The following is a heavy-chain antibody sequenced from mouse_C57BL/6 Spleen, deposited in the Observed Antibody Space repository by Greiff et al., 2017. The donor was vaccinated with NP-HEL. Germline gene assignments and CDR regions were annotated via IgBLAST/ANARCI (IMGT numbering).Heavy chain of an antibody. Sequence: EVQLVESGGGLVQPKGSLKLSCAASGFSFNTYAMNWVRQAPGKGLEWVARIRSKSNNYATYYADSVKDRFTISRDDSESMLYLQMNNLKNEDTAMYYCVRQIAQYYYAMDYWGQGTSVTVSS. CDR1: GFSFNTYA. J-gene: IGHJ4*01. CDR2: IRSKSNNYAT. V-gene: IGHV10-1*01. CDR3: VRQIAQYYYAMDY. D-gene: IGHD3-1*01.